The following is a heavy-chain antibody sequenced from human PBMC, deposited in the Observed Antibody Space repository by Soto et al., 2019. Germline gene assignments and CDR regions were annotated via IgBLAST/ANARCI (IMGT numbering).Heavy chain of an antibody. CDR3: ATDSATSYFGMDV. D-gene: IGHD1-26*01. Sequence: SETLSLTCAVYGGSFTGNYRSWIRQPPGKGLEWIGEVNDSGSTDFNPSLKSRVTISVDTSKKQFTLKLTSVTAADTAVYYCATDSATSYFGMDVWGHGTTVTVSS. CDR1: GGSFTGNY. J-gene: IGHJ6*02. V-gene: IGHV4-34*01. CDR2: VNDSGST.